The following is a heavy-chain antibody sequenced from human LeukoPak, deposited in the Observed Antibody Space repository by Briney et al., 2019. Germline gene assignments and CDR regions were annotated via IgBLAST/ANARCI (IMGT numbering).Heavy chain of an antibody. Sequence: GGSLRLSCAASGFTFSSYGMHWVRQAPGKGLEWVAVMSYDGSNKYYADSVKGRFTISRDNSKNTLYLQMNSLRAEDTAVYYCAKSARSYSSGWYVSLDWFDPWGQGTLVTVSS. CDR1: GFTFSSYG. V-gene: IGHV3-30*18. J-gene: IGHJ5*02. D-gene: IGHD6-19*01. CDR2: MSYDGSNK. CDR3: AKSARSYSSGWYVSLDWFDP.